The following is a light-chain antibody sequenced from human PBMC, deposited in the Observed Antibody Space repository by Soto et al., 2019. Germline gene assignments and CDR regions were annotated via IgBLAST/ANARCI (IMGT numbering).Light chain of an antibody. CDR3: QQYGSSPRT. CDR2: GAF. J-gene: IGKJ1*01. Sequence: EIVLTQSPGTLSLSPGERATFSCRASQSVSSNYLAWYQQKPGQAPRLLIYGAFKRATGIPDRFSGSGSGTDFTLTISSMEPEDFAVYCCQQYGSSPRTFGQGTKVDIK. V-gene: IGKV3-20*01. CDR1: QSVSSNY.